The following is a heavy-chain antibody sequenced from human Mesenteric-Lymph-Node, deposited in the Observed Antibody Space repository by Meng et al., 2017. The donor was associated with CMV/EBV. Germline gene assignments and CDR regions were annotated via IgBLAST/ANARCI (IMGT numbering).Heavy chain of an antibody. D-gene: IGHD4-11*01. CDR2: IKSKTDGGTT. Sequence: GESLKISCAASGFTFSNAWMSWVRQAPGKGLEWVGRIKSKTDGGTTDYAAPVKGRFTISRDDSKNTLYLQMNSLKTEDTAVYYCTTTYSRHYYGIDVWGQGTTVTVSS. CDR1: GFTFSNAW. V-gene: IGHV3-15*01. J-gene: IGHJ6*02. CDR3: TTTYSRHYYGIDV.